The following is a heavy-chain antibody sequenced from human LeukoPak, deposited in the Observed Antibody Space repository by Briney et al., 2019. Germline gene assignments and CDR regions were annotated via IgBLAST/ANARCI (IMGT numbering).Heavy chain of an antibody. CDR3: AKVRSAPNYFDY. CDR1: GFTFSSYG. V-gene: IGHV3-30*02. J-gene: IGHJ4*02. D-gene: IGHD6-25*01. Sequence: GGSLRLSCAASGFTFSSYGMHWVRQAPGKGLEWVAFIRYDGSNKYYADSVKGRFSISRDNAENTLYLQMNSLRVEDTAVYYCAKVRSAPNYFDYWGQGTLVTVSS. CDR2: IRYDGSNK.